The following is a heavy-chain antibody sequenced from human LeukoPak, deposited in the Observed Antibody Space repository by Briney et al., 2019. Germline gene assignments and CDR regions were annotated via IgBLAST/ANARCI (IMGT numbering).Heavy chain of an antibody. J-gene: IGHJ4*02. D-gene: IGHD6-19*01. CDR1: GFTFSSYG. V-gene: IGHV3-30*18. Sequence: GGSLRLSCAASGFTFSSYGMHWVRQAPGKGLEWVAVISYDGSNKYYADSVKGRFTISRHNSKNTLYLQMNSLRAEDTAVYYCAKHSSGWYEYYFDYWGQGTLVTVSS. CDR3: AKHSSGWYEYYFDY. CDR2: ISYDGSNK.